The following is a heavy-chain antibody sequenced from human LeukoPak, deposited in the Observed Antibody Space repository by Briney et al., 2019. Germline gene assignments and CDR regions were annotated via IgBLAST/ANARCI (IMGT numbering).Heavy chain of an antibody. CDR1: GFTFRRYW. J-gene: IGHJ4*02. CDR2: INTDGSDT. V-gene: IGHV3-74*01. CDR3: ARDESVTGPTTFDY. D-gene: IGHD6-19*01. Sequence: SGGSLRLSCAASGFTFRRYWMHWVRQAPGKGPVWVSRINTDGSDTIYADSVKGRFTISRDNAKNTLFLQMNSLRAEDTAVYYCARDESVTGPTTFDYWGQGTLVTVSS.